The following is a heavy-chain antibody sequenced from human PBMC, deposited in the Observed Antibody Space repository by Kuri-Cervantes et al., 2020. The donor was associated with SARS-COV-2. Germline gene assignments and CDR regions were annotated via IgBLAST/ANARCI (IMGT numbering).Heavy chain of an antibody. J-gene: IGHJ4*02. D-gene: IGHD5-12*01. CDR3: ARHVGGYVGI. V-gene: IGHV4-39*01. CDR2: IYYSGST. Sequence: GSLRLSCTVSGGSISSSSYYWGWIRQPPGKGLEWIGSIYYSGSTYYNPSLKSRVTISVDTSKNQFSLKLSSVTAADTAVYYCARHVGGYVGIWGQGTLVTVSS. CDR1: GGSISSSSYY.